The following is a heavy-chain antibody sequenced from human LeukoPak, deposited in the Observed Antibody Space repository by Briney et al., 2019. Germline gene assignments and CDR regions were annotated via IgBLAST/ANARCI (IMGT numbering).Heavy chain of an antibody. CDR3: ARDPYDSGI. D-gene: IGHD3-10*01. Sequence: SETLSLTCSVSGGAISRYYWSWIRQPPGKGLEWIGYIYYSGSTNYNPSLKSRVTISVDTSKNQFSLKLSSVTAADTAVYYCARDPYDSGIWGQGTLVTVSS. V-gene: IGHV4-59*01. J-gene: IGHJ4*02. CDR1: GGAISRYY. CDR2: IYYSGST.